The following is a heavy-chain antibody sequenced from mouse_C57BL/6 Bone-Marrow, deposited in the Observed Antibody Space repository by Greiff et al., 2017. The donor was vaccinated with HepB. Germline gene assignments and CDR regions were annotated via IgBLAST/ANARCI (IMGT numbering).Heavy chain of an antibody. V-gene: IGHV1-15*01. D-gene: IGHD2-4*01. J-gene: IGHJ2*01. CDR1: GYTFTDYE. CDR3: TRSHDYYFDY. CDR2: IDPETGGT. Sequence: VQLQESGAELVRPGASVTLSCKASGYTFTDYEMHWVKQTPVHGLEWIGAIDPETGGTAYNQKFKGKAILTADKSSSTAYMELRSLTSEDSAVYYCTRSHDYYFDYWGQGTTLTVSS.